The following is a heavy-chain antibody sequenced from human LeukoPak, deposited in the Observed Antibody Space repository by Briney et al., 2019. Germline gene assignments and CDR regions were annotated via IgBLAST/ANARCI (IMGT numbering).Heavy chain of an antibody. D-gene: IGHD3-10*01. V-gene: IGHV1-2*02. CDR1: GYTFTGYY. Sequence: ASVTVSCMASGYTFTGYYMHWVRQAPGQGLESMGWSNPNSGGTNYAQKFQGRVTMTRDTSISTAYMELSRLRSDDTAVYYCARGSYYYGSGSYYCMDVWGKGTTVTVS. CDR2: SNPNSGGT. J-gene: IGHJ6*03. CDR3: ARGSYYYGSGSYYCMDV.